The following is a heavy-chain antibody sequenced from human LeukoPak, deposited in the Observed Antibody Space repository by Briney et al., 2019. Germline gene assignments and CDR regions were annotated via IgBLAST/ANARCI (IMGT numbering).Heavy chain of an antibody. Sequence: SETLSLTCTVSGGSISSYYWSWVRLPPGKGLEWIGYLSKSGNTNCSPSLKSRVTIFGDTSKNQFFLKLSSVTAADTAVYYCARARYVNSFYAFDIWGQGTLVTVSS. D-gene: IGHD3-9*01. CDR1: GGSISSYY. V-gene: IGHV4-59*01. J-gene: IGHJ3*02. CDR3: ARARYVNSFYAFDI. CDR2: LSKSGNT.